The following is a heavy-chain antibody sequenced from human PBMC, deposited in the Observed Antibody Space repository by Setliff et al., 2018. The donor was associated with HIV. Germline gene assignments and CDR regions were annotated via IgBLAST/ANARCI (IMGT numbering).Heavy chain of an antibody. V-gene: IGHV1-69*08. Sequence: SVKVSCKASGGTFSDYPISWVRLAPGQGLEWMGKISPALGTADYAQKFQGRVTITADQSTRTVYMELSSLRSEDTAVYYCARDAGYSGYVLDYWGQGTGVTVSS. CDR3: ARDAGYSGYVLDY. D-gene: IGHD5-12*01. J-gene: IGHJ4*02. CDR2: ISPALGTA. CDR1: GGTFSDYP.